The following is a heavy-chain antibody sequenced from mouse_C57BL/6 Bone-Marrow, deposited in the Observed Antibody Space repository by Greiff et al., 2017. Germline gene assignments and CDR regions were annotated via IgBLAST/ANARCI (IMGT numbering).Heavy chain of an antibody. D-gene: IGHD1-1*01. J-gene: IGHJ3*01. CDR3: ARRYYYGRSSFAY. Sequence: EVKLVESGGGLVKPGGSLKLSCAASGFTFSDYGMHWVRQAPEKGLEWVAYISSGSSTIYYADTVKGRVTISRDDAKNTLFLQMTSLRSEDTAMYYCARRYYYGRSSFAYWGQGTLVTVSA. CDR1: GFTFSDYG. CDR2: ISSGSSTI. V-gene: IGHV5-17*01.